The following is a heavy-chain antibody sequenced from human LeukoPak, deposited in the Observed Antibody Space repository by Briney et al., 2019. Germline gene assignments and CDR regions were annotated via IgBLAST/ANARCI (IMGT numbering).Heavy chain of an antibody. J-gene: IGHJ5*02. D-gene: IGHD6-13*01. CDR1: GYTFTSYD. V-gene: IGHV1-8*01. CDR3: ARGIPNGYSSSWYQVENWFDP. CDR2: MNPNSGNT. Sequence: ASVKVSCKASGYTFTSYDINWVRQATGQGLEWMGLMNPNSGNTGYAQKFQGRVTMTRNTSISTAYMELSSLRSEDTAVYYCARGIPNGYSSSWYQVENWFDPWGQGTLVTVSS.